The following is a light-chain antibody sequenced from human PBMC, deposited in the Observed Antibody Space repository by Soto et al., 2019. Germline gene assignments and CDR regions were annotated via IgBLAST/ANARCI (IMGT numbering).Light chain of an antibody. CDR1: SSDDGGYNY. V-gene: IGLV2-14*01. J-gene: IGLJ2*01. CDR2: EVS. CDR3: SSYTSSSIVV. Sequence: QLVLTQPASVSGSPGQAITISCTGTSSDDGGYNYVCWYQQHPGKAPKLMIYEVSNRHSGVSNRFSGSKSGNTASLTISGLQAEDEADYYCSSYTSSSIVVFGGGTKLTVL.